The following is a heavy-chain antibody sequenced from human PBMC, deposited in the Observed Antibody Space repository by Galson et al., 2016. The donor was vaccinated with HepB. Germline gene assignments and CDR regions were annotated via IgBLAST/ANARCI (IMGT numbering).Heavy chain of an antibody. J-gene: IGHJ5*02. D-gene: IGHD2-2*01. V-gene: IGHV4-4*02. CDR3: ARASIIPGARMIFDP. CDR1: GASISDSNW. CDR2: IYNTGTR. Sequence: SETLSLTCAVSGASISDSNWWTWVRQVPGKGLEWIGEIYNTGTRNNNPFLRSGFTLSVDKSRNQFSLNLTSVTAADTAVYYCARASIIPGARMIFDPWGQGTLVTVSS.